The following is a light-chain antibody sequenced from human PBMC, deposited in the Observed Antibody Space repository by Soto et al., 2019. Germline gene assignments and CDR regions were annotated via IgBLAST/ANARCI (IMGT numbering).Light chain of an antibody. J-gene: IGKJ3*01. V-gene: IGKV3-11*01. CDR2: ATS. CDR1: QSVSSY. CDR3: QQRSSWTSS. Sequence: SQAPGIVSGGRREIATLSCRASQSVSSYLAWYQQKPGQAPRLLIYATSSRATGIPARFSGSGSGTDFTLTISSLEPEDFPVYYCQQRSSWTSSFGPQTKVDI.